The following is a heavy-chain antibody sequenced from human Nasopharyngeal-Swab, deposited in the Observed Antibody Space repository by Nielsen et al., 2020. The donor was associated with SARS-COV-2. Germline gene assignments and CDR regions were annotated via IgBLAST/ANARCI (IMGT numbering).Heavy chain of an antibody. D-gene: IGHD3-3*01. V-gene: IGHV3-9*01. CDR1: GFTFDDYA. CDR3: ATGSGYYRGGYFQH. Sequence: GGSLRLSCAASGFTFDDYAMHWVRPAPGKGLEWVSGISWNSGSIGYADSVKGRFTISRDNAKNSLYLQMNSLRAEDTALYYCATGSGYYRGGYFQHWGQGTLVTVSS. CDR2: ISWNSGSI. J-gene: IGHJ1*01.